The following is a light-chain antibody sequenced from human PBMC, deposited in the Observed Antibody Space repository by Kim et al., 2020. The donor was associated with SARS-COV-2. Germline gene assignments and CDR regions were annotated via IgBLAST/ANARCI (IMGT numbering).Light chain of an antibody. CDR3: QLRSNWQG. CDR2: DAS. J-gene: IGKJ4*01. V-gene: IGKV3-11*01. CDR1: QSVSSY. Sequence: EIVLTQSPATLSLSPGERATLSCRASQSVSSYLAWYQQKPGQAPRLLIYDASNRATGIPARFTGSGSETDFTLSISSREPEDFAVYYCQLRSNWQGFVGGTKMDIK.